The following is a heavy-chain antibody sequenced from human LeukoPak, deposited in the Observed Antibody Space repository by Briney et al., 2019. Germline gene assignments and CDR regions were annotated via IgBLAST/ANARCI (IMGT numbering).Heavy chain of an antibody. CDR2: IYYSAST. CDR3: ARTPLYYYYMDV. CDR1: GGSISSYY. J-gene: IGHJ6*03. V-gene: IGHV4-59*01. Sequence: SETLSLTCTVSGGSISSYYWSWIRQPPGKGLEWIGYIYYSASTNYNPSLKSRVTISVDTSKNQFSLKLSSVTAADTAVYYCARTPLYYYYMDVWGKGTTVTVSS.